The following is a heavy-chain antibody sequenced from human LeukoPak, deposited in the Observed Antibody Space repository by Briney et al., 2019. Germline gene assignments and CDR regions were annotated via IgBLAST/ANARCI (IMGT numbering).Heavy chain of an antibody. CDR1: GESFSGYY. Sequence: PSETLSLTCAVYGESFSGYYWSWIRQPPGKGLEWIGEINHSGSTNYNPSLKSRATISVDTSKNQFSLKLSSVTAADTAVYYCARWRHGYNSVDAFDIWGQGVMVTVSS. CDR2: INHSGST. D-gene: IGHD5-24*01. CDR3: ARWRHGYNSVDAFDI. J-gene: IGHJ3*02. V-gene: IGHV4-34*01.